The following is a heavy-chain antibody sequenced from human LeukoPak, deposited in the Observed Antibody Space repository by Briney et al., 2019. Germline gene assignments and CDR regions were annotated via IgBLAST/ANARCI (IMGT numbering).Heavy chain of an antibody. Sequence: GGSLRLSCAASGFTFSTYSMNWVRQAPGKGLEWVSAISGSGGSTYYADSVKGRFTISRDNSKNTLYLQMNSLRAEDTAVYYCAKVVYSSGWYGYFQHWGQGTLVTVSS. CDR1: GFTFSTYS. J-gene: IGHJ1*01. CDR2: ISGSGGST. V-gene: IGHV3-23*01. CDR3: AKVVYSSGWYGYFQH. D-gene: IGHD6-19*01.